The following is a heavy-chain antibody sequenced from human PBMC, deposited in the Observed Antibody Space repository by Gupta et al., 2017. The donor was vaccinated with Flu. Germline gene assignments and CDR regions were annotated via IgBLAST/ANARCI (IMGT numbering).Heavy chain of an antibody. V-gene: IGHV1-2*02. J-gene: IGHJ4*02. CDR1: Y. D-gene: IGHD1-26*01. CDR3: ARDLIVGATHFDY. Sequence: YMHWVRQAPGQGLEWMGWINPNSGGTHYAQKFQGRVTMTRDTSISTAYMELSRLRSDDTAMYYCARDLIVGATHFDYWGQGTLVTVSS. CDR2: INPNSGGT.